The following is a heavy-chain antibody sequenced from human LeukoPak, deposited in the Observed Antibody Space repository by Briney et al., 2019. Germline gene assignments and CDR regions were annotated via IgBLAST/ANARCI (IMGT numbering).Heavy chain of an antibody. CDR1: GFSFSSYN. V-gene: IGHV3-21*04. CDR2: ISSSSSYK. J-gene: IGHJ4*02. CDR3: AREVSGWSYFDY. D-gene: IGHD6-19*01. Sequence: GGSLRLSCTASGFSFSSYNMNWVRQAPGKGLEWVSSISSSSSYKYYADSVKGRFTISRDNSKNTLYLQMNSLRAEDTAVYYCAREVSGWSYFDYWGQGTLVTVSS.